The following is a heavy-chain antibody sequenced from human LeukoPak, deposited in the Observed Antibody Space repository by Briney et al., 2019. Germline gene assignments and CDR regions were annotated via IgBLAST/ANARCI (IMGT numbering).Heavy chain of an antibody. Sequence: PGGSLRLSCAASGFTFSNYAMHWVRQAPDKGLEWVAVISYDGSNKYYVDSVKGRFTISRDYSKNTLYLQMNSLRAEDTAVYYCAVTTTSGPNYFDYWGQGTLVTVSS. D-gene: IGHD1-1*01. CDR3: AVTTTSGPNYFDY. CDR2: ISYDGSNK. CDR1: GFTFSNYA. J-gene: IGHJ4*02. V-gene: IGHV3-30-3*01.